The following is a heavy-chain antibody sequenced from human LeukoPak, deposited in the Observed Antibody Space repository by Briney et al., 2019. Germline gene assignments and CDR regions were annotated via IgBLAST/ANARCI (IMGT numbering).Heavy chain of an antibody. CDR1: GFSFSSYG. J-gene: IGHJ6*03. CDR2: ISSSSSTI. V-gene: IGHV3-48*04. Sequence: PGGSLRLSCAVSGFSFSSYGMNWVRQAPAKGLEWVSYISSSSSTIYYADSVKGRFTISRDNAKNSLYVQMNSLRAEDTAVYYCARDASMAAAGIYYYYYMDVWGKGTTVTVSS. D-gene: IGHD6-13*01. CDR3: ARDASMAAAGIYYYYYMDV.